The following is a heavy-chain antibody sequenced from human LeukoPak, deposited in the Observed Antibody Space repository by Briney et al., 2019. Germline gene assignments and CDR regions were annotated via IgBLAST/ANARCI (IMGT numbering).Heavy chain of an antibody. V-gene: IGHV1-69*13. CDR3: ASSIVGALDY. D-gene: IGHD1-26*01. CDR1: GGTFSSYA. Sequence: ASVKVSCKASGGTFSSYAISWVRQAPGQGLEWMGGIIPIFGTANYAQKFQGRVTNTADESTSTAYMELSSLRSEDTAVYYCASSIVGALDYWGQGTLVTVSS. CDR2: IIPIFGTA. J-gene: IGHJ4*02.